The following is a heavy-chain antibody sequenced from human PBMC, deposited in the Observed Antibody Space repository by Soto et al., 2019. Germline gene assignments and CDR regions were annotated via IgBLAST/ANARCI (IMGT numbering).Heavy chain of an antibody. J-gene: IGHJ6*02. CDR3: AKDLERVVLLWFGETYYYYGMDA. V-gene: IGHV3-23*01. CDR1: GFTFSTYA. D-gene: IGHD3-10*01. Sequence: GSLRLSCAASGFTFSTYAMNWVLQAPGKGLEWVSAISGGGGSTYYADSVKGRFTISRDNSKNTLYLQMNSLRAEDTAVYYCAKDLERVVLLWFGETYYYYGMDAWGQGTTVTVSS. CDR2: ISGGGGST.